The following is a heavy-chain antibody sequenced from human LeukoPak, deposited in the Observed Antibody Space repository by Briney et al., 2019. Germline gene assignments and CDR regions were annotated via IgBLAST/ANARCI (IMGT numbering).Heavy chain of an antibody. J-gene: IGHJ4*02. CDR1: GFTFSSYG. CDR3: AKDSRRYYGSGTYSRRGYFDY. D-gene: IGHD3-10*01. V-gene: IGHV3-30*02. Sequence: SGGSLRLSCAASGFTFSSYGMHWVRQAPGKGLEWVAFIRYDGSNKYYADSVKGRFTISRDNSKNTLYLQMNSLRAEDTAVYYCAKDSRRYYGSGTYSRRGYFDYWGQGTLVTVSS. CDR2: IRYDGSNK.